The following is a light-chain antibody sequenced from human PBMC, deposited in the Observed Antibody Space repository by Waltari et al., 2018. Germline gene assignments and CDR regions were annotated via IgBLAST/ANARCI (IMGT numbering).Light chain of an antibody. Sequence: YVLTQPTSESEAPGQRVTIICFGSSYNIGENYVSWYQQLPGTAPKLLIYDNVKRPSGIPYRFSGSRSGTSATLCITGLQTGDEADYYCGTWDRSLNGGVFGGGTKLTVL. CDR2: DNV. CDR3: GTWDRSLNGGV. V-gene: IGLV1-51*01. J-gene: IGLJ3*02. CDR1: SYNIGENY.